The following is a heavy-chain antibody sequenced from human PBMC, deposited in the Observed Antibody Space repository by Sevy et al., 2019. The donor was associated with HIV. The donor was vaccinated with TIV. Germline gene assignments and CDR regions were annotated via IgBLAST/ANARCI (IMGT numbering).Heavy chain of an antibody. D-gene: IGHD3-22*01. V-gene: IGHV3-13*01. J-gene: IGHJ6*02. CDR1: RFTFSSYD. CDR3: ARVRHYDSSGYSHGMDV. Sequence: GGSLRLSCAASRFTFSSYDMHWVRQATGKGLEWVSAIGTAGDTYYPCSVKGRFTISRENAMNSLYLQMNSLRAGDTAVYYCARVRHYDSSGYSHGMDVWGQGTTVTVSS. CDR2: IGTAGDT.